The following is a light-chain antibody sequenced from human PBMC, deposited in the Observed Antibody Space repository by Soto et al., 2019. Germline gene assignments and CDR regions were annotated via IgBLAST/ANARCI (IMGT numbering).Light chain of an antibody. CDR2: DAS. V-gene: IGKV1-5*01. Sequence: DSPMTQSPSTLTGSVGDRVTITCRASQTISSCLAWYQQKPGKAPKLLIYDASSLESGVPSRFSGSGSGTEFTLTISSLQPDDFATYYCQQYNSYSVTFGQGTRLEIK. CDR1: QTISSC. J-gene: IGKJ5*01. CDR3: QQYNSYSVT.